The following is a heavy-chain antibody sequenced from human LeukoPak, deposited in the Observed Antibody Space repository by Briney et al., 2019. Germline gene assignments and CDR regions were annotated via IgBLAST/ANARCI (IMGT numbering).Heavy chain of an antibody. D-gene: IGHD2-15*01. J-gene: IGHJ4*01. V-gene: IGHV4-39*01. CDR3: ARSGGGTWLGSFDY. CDR2: IYYSGST. CDR1: GGSISSSSYY. Sequence: NSSETLSLTCTVSGGSISSSSYYWGWIRQPPGKGLEWIGSIYYSGSTYYNPSLKSRVTISVDTSKNQFSLKLSSVTAADTAVYYCARSGGGTWLGSFDYWGQGTLVTVSS.